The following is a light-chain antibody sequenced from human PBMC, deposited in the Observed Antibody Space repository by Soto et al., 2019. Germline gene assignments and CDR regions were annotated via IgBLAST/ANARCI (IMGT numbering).Light chain of an antibody. CDR3: QQSGSSPRT. CDR1: QSVRNAY. Sequence: DIVLTQSPGTLSLSPGERATLSCRASQSVRNAYLAWYQQKPGQAHRLLIYVASNRATGILDRFSGSGSGTDFTLTINRLEPEDFAAYYCQQSGSSPRTFGQGTKLEIK. J-gene: IGKJ2*01. V-gene: IGKV3-20*01. CDR2: VAS.